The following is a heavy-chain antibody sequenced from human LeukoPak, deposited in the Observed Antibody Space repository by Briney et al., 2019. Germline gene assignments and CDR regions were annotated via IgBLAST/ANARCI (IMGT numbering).Heavy chain of an antibody. CDR2: IKQDGSEK. Sequence: PGGSLRLSCAASGFTFSSYWMSWVRQAPGKGLEWVANIKQDGSEKYYVDSVKGRFTISRDNAKNSLYLQMNSLRAEDTAVYYCVREQGYCVGTRCSFFDYWGQGTLVAVSS. CDR3: VREQGYCVGTRCSFFDY. J-gene: IGHJ4*02. D-gene: IGHD2-15*01. CDR1: GFTFSSYW. V-gene: IGHV3-7*01.